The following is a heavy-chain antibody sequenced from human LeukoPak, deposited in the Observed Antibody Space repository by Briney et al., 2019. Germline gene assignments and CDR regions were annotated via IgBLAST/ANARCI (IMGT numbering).Heavy chain of an antibody. CDR3: AKASSGSSWGGYFDY. V-gene: IGHV3-30*02. J-gene: IGHJ4*02. D-gene: IGHD1-26*01. CDR2: IWYDGSNT. Sequence: GGSLRLSCVASGFTFSSFGMHWVRQAPGKGLEWVALIWYDGSNTYYADSVKGRVTISRANSKNTLYLQMNSLRVEGTAVYYCAKASSGSSWGGYFDYWGKGALVTVSS. CDR1: GFTFSSFG.